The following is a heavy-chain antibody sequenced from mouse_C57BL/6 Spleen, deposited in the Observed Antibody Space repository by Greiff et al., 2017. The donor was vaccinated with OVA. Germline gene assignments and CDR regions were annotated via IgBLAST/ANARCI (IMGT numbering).Heavy chain of an antibody. J-gene: IGHJ4*01. V-gene: IGHV1-82*01. Sequence: QVQLQQSGPELVKPGASVKISCKASGYAFSSSWMNWVKQRPGKGLEWIGRIYPGDGDTNYNGKFKGKATLTADKSSSTAYMQLSSLTSEDSAVYFCASYDYGYAMDYWGQGTSVTVSS. CDR1: GYAFSSSW. CDR3: ASYDYGYAMDY. CDR2: IYPGDGDT. D-gene: IGHD2-4*01.